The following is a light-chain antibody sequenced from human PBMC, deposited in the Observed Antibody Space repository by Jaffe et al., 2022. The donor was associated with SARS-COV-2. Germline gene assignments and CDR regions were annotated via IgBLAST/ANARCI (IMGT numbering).Light chain of an antibody. Sequence: QSVLTQPPSASGTPGQRVTISCSGSSSNIGSNTVHWYQQLPGTAPKLLMYSNNQRPSGVPDRFSGSKSGTSASLAISGLQSEDEADYYCATWDDSLNGYVVFGGGTKLTVL. CDR3: ATWDDSLNGYVV. J-gene: IGLJ2*01. CDR2: SNN. V-gene: IGLV1-44*01. CDR1: SSNIGSNT.